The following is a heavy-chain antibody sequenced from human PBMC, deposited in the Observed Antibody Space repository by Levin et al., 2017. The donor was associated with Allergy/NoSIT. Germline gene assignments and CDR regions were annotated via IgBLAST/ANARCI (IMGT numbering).Heavy chain of an antibody. D-gene: IGHD4-17*01. V-gene: IGHV3-30*18. J-gene: IGHJ4*02. CDR2: ISYDGSNK. CDR3: AKMRPTTVTKGGADY. Sequence: PGESLKISCAASGFTFSSYGMHWVRQAPGKGLEWVAVISYDGSNKYYADSVKGRFTISRDNSKNTLYLQMNSLRAEDTAVYYCAKMRPTTVTKGGADYWGQGTLVTVSS. CDR1: GFTFSSYG.